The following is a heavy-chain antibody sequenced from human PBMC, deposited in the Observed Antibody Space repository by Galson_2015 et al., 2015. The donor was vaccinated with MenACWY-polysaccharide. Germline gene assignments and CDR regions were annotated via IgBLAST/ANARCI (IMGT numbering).Heavy chain of an antibody. CDR1: GASMSDYY. J-gene: IGHJ6*02. CDR3: ARVSAVTSGYYHYYGMDV. V-gene: IGHV4-59*01. D-gene: IGHD4-17*01. Sequence: ETLSLTCTVSGASMSDYYWGWIRQLPGQGLEWIGYMHPSGRGNYNPSLKSRVSVSVDTSKKQFSLKVNSVTAEDTALYYCARVSAVTSGYYHYYGMDVWGQGTPVTVSS. CDR2: MHPSGRG.